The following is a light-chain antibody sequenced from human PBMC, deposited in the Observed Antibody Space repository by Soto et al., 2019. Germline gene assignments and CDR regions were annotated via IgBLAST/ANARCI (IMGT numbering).Light chain of an antibody. Sequence: QSVLTQPPSASGSPGQSVTISCTGTSSDIGADNYVSWYQQHPGKAPKVMIYEVSKRPSGVPDRFSGSKSGNTASLTVSGLQAEDEADYYCSSYAGSNNFVVFGGGTKLTVL. CDR1: SSDIGADNY. CDR3: SSYAGSNNFVV. V-gene: IGLV2-8*01. J-gene: IGLJ2*01. CDR2: EVS.